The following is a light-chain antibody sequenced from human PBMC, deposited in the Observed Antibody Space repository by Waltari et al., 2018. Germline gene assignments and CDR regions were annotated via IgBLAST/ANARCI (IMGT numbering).Light chain of an antibody. CDR3: QSYDTTLSVV. CDR2: GVN. J-gene: IGLJ2*01. V-gene: IGLV1-40*01. Sequence: QSVLTQPPSVSGAPGQRVTISCSGSGSNIGAGYDVHWYRQLPGKAPTLPLNGVNTRPPGVSDRFSGSQFDTSASLAIAGLQADDEADYYCQSYDTTLSVVFGGGTKLTVL. CDR1: GSNIGAGYD.